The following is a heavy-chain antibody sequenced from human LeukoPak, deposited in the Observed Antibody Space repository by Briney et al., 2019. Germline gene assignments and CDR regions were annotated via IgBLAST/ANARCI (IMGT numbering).Heavy chain of an antibody. CDR1: GFTFSSYS. CDR3: ARVNYCSSTSCSSGAWYYYYGMDV. J-gene: IGHJ6*02. CDR2: ISSSSSYI. V-gene: IGHV3-21*01. Sequence: GGSLRLSCAAPGFTFSSYSMNWVRQAPGKGLEWVSSISSSSSYIYYADSVKGRFTISRDNAKNSLYLQMNSLRAEDTAVYYCARVNYCSSTSCSSGAWYYYYGMDVWGQGTTVTVSS. D-gene: IGHD2-2*01.